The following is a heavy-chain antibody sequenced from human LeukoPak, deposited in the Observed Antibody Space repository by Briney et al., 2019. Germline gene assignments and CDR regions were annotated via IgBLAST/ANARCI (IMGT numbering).Heavy chain of an antibody. CDR2: INHSGST. Sequence: SETLSLTCAVYGGSFSGYYWSWIRQPPGKGLEWIGEINHSGSTNYNPSLKSRVTISVDTSKNQFSLKLSSVTAADTAVYYCARGRQWLKDFDYWGQGTLVTVSS. V-gene: IGHV4-34*01. D-gene: IGHD6-19*01. J-gene: IGHJ4*02. CDR3: ARGRQWLKDFDY. CDR1: GGSFSGYY.